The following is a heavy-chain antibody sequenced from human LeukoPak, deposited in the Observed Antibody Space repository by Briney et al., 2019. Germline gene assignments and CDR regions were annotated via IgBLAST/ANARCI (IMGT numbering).Heavy chain of an antibody. CDR3: ARERPDTVMMMGRFDP. Sequence: GASVKASCKASGYTFTSYGISWVRRAPGQGLEWMGWINPKSGVTNYAQKFQGRVTLTRDTSISTAYMDLSRLTSNDTAVYYCARERPDTVMMMGRFDPWGQGTQVTVSS. J-gene: IGHJ5*02. V-gene: IGHV1-2*02. CDR2: INPKSGVT. D-gene: IGHD5-18*01. CDR1: GYTFTSYG.